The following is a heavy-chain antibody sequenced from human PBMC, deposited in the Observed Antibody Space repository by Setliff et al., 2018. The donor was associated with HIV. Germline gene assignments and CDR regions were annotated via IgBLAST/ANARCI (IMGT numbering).Heavy chain of an antibody. V-gene: IGHV1-18*01. D-gene: IGHD1-26*01. CDR2: ISAENGNT. CDR1: GYTFSSYG. CDR3: ARDRWELLRRPEYFQH. J-gene: IGHJ1*01. Sequence: VKVSCKASGYTFSSYGVNWVRQAPGQGLEWMGWISAENGNTKYAQKFQGRVTITTDTSTRTVYMELRSLRSDDTAVYYCARDRWELLRRPEYFQHWGQGALVTVSS.